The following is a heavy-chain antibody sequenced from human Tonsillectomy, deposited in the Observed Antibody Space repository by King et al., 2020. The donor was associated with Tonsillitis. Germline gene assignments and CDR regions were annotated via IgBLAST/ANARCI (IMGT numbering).Heavy chain of an antibody. CDR1: GLTFNTYG. CDR3: TGGGYSGYDAYDN. Sequence: VHLVESGGGVVQPGRSLRLSCAASGLTFNTYGMHWVRQAPGKGLEWVAVIWFDGSNKYYADSVKGRFTISRDNSKNTLYLQMNSLRAEDTAIYYCTGGGYSGYDAYDNWGQGTMVTVSS. CDR2: IWFDGSNK. J-gene: IGHJ3*02. D-gene: IGHD5-12*01. V-gene: IGHV3-33*01.